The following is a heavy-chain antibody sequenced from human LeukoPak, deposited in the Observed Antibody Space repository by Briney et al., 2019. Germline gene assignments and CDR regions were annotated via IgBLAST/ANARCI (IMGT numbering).Heavy chain of an antibody. CDR1: GDSISSGDYY. V-gene: IGHV4-61*02. D-gene: IGHD1-20*01. CDR3: ARGNWNYFDY. J-gene: IGHJ4*02. CDR2: IYSSGST. Sequence: SETLSLTCTVSGDSISSGDYYWTWIRQPAGKGLEWIGRIYSSGSTNYNPSLKGRLTISLDTSKNQFSLKLSSVTAADTAVYYCARGNWNYFDYWGQGTLVPVSS.